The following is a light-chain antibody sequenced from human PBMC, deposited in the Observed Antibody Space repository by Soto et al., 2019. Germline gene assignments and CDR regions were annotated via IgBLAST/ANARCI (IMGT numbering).Light chain of an antibody. J-gene: IGKJ1*01. CDR3: QQRSNWPWT. CDR1: QGVSSY. CDR2: DAS. Sequence: EIVLTQSPATLSLSPGERATLSCRASQGVSSYLAWYQQKPGQAPMLLIYDASNRATGIPARFSGSGSGTDFTLTISSLEPEDFAVYYCQQRSNWPWTFGQGTKVEIK. V-gene: IGKV3-11*01.